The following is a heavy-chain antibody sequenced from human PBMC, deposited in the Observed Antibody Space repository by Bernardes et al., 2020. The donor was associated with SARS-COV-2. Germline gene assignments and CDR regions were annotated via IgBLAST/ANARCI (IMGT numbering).Heavy chain of an antibody. D-gene: IGHD3-9*01. V-gene: IGHV3-11*05. J-gene: IGHJ4*02. CDR1: GFIFSDYY. CDR2: ISGETGYT. CDR3: ARDTSRFTASMDFES. Sequence: VGSLLLSCTASGFIFSDYYMSWIRQAPGKGLEWISYISGETGYTNYAGSVKGRFTISRDNARNSLYLQMTNLRADDTATYFCARDTSRFTASMDFESWGQGTLVTVSS.